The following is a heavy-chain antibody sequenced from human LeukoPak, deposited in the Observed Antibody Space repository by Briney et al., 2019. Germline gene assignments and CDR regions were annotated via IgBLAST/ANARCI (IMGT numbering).Heavy chain of an antibody. CDR2: IYSGGST. D-gene: IGHD3-10*01. J-gene: IGHJ4*02. Sequence: PGGSLRLSCAASGFTFSSYEMNWVRQAPGKGLEWVSVIYSGGSTYYADSVKGRFTISRDNSKNTLYLQMNSLRAEDTAVYYCQRVCMVRGVSDYWGQGTLVTVSS. CDR3: QRVCMVRGVSDY. V-gene: IGHV3-66*01. CDR1: GFTFSSYE.